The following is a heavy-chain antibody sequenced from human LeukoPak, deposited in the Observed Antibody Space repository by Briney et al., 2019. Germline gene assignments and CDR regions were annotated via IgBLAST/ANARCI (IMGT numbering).Heavy chain of an antibody. J-gene: IGHJ3*02. CDR1: GGSISSLY. CDR2: IYYSGST. V-gene: IGHV4-59*11. Sequence: PSETLSLTCTVSGGSISSLYWSWIRQPPGKGLEWIGYIYYSGSTNYNPSLKSRVTISVDTSKNQFSLKLSSVTAADTAVYYCARDRGSYYLSAFDIWGQGTMVTVSS. D-gene: IGHD1-26*01. CDR3: ARDRGSYYLSAFDI.